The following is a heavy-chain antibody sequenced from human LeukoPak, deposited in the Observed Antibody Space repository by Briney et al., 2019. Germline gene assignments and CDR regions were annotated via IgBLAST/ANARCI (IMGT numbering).Heavy chain of an antibody. CDR2: ISSSGSTI. J-gene: IGHJ4*02. CDR1: GFTFSDYY. CDR3: VREGLRFLEWLPFDY. Sequence: GGSLRLSCAASGFTFSDYYMSWTRQAPGKGLEWVSYISSSGSTIYYADSVKGRFTISRDNAKNSLYLQMNSLRAEDTAVYYCVREGLRFLEWLPFDYWGQGTLVTVSS. V-gene: IGHV3-11*01. D-gene: IGHD3-3*01.